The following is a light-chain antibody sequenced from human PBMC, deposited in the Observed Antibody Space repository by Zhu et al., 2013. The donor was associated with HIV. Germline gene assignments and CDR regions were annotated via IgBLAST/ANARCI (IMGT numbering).Light chain of an antibody. J-gene: IGKJ1*01. CDR2: LGS. CDR1: QSLLQKNGYNS. Sequence: DIVMTQSPLSLPVTPGEPASISRRSSQSLLQKNGYNSLHWYLQRPGQSPQLLIFLGSIRASGVPDRFNGSGSGTDFTLKISRVEAEDVGVYSCMQSLQMWTFGQGTKVEIK. V-gene: IGKV2-28*01. CDR3: MQSLQMWT.